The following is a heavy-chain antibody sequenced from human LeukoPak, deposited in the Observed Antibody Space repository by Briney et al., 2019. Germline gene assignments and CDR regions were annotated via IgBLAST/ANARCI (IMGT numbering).Heavy chain of an antibody. J-gene: IGHJ3*02. CDR1: GDSSSYYY. V-gene: IGHV4-59*01. D-gene: IGHD3-10*01. CDR2: INYSGIT. CDR3: ARGLWFGVLGAFDI. Sequence: PSETLSLTCTVSGDSSSYYYWSWIRQSPGKGLDWIGYINYSGITNYNPSLKSRATMSVDTSKNQLSLKVTSVTAADTAVYYCARGLWFGVLGAFDIWGQGTMVTVSS.